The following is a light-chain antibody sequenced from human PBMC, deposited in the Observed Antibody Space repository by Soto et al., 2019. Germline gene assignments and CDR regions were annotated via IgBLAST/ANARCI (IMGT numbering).Light chain of an antibody. J-gene: IGKJ5*01. V-gene: IGKV3-20*01. CDR1: QSVSSNY. CDR3: QQYDNWPPVT. Sequence: EIVLTQSQGTLSLSPGERATFSCRASQSVSSNYLAWYQQRPGQAPRLLIYGAFKRATGIPDRFSGSGSGTEFTLTIDSLQSDDFAVYYCQQYDNWPPVTFGQGTRLEIK. CDR2: GAF.